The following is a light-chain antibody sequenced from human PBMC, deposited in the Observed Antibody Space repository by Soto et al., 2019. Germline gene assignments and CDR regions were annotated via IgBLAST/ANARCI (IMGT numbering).Light chain of an antibody. CDR3: QQFSSYPLT. CDR1: QSVSSSY. V-gene: IGKV3-20*01. J-gene: IGKJ4*01. CDR2: GAS. Sequence: EIVLTHSPGTLALSPCEGATLSCSASQSVSSSYLAWYQQKPGQAPRLLIYGASSRATGIPDRFSGSGSGTDFSLTIRRLEPDDFAVYYCQQFSSYPLTFGGGTKVDIK.